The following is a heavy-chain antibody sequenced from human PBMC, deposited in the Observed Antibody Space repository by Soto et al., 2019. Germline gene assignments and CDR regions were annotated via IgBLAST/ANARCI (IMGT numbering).Heavy chain of an antibody. CDR2: VFYSGAT. CDR1: GGPIKTVDYY. D-gene: IGHD3-10*01. Sequence: LSLTCNVSGGPIKTVDYYWNWIRQPPGKGLEWIGYVFYSGATNYSPSLKSRAAISMDTSKNQFSLSLTSVTAADTAVYYCARAGFSYGHLLFWGQGIRVTVSS. CDR3: ARAGFSYGHLLF. J-gene: IGHJ4*02. V-gene: IGHV4-30-4*01.